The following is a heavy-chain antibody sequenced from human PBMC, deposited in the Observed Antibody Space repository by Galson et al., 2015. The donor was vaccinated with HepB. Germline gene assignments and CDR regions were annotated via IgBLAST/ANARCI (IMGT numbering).Heavy chain of an antibody. J-gene: IGHJ4*01. V-gene: IGHV3-21*06. CDR1: GFSFSTYS. D-gene: IGHD4-23*01. CDR2: ISGSDSYI. CDR3: AATPKLVRTPFDY. Sequence: SLGLSCAGSGFSFSTYSMNWVRQAPGKGLERVSTISGSDSYIYYADSVRGRFPISRDNAKSSLYLQMKSLRAEDTAVYYCAATPKLVRTPFDYWDRGTLVAVSS.